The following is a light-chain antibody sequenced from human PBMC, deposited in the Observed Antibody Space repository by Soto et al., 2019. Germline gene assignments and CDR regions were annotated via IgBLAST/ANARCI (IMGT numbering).Light chain of an antibody. Sequence: DIQMTQSPSSLSASIGDRVTITCRASQGIRNAVAWYQKKPGRAPERLMYSVYILQSGAPSRFSGSGSGTEFTLTITGLQPEDFATSHCLQHDSHPYSFGQGTKLE. CDR2: SVY. V-gene: IGKV1-17*01. CDR3: LQHDSHPYS. J-gene: IGKJ2*03. CDR1: QGIRNA.